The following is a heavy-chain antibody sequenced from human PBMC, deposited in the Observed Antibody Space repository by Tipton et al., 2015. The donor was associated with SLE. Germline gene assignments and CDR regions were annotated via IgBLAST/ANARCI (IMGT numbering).Heavy chain of an antibody. CDR1: GGTFSSYA. D-gene: IGHD4-17*01. V-gene: IGHV1-69*05. CDR2: IIPIFGTA. J-gene: IGHJ4*02. Sequence: QLVQSGAEVKKPGASVRVSCKASGGTFSSYAISWVRQAPGQGLEWMGGIIPIFGTANYAQKFQGRVTITTDESTSTAYMELSSLRSEDTAVYYCATGDDYGDYWYFDYWGQGTLVTVSS. CDR3: ATGDDYGDYWYFDY.